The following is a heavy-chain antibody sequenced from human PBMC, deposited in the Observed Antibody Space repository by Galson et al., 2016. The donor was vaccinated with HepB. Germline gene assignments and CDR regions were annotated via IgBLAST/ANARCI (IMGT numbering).Heavy chain of an antibody. CDR3: ARDRFDDFWSGYYTGFGY. V-gene: IGHV3-48*02. Sequence: SLRLSCAASGFTFSHYSMSWVRQAPGKGLEWLSYISPSSSTIYYADSVRDRFTISRDNAENSLYLQMKSLRDEDTAVYYCARDRFDDFWSGYYTGFGYWGQGTLVTVSS. J-gene: IGHJ4*02. CDR2: ISPSSSTI. D-gene: IGHD3-3*01. CDR1: GFTFSHYS.